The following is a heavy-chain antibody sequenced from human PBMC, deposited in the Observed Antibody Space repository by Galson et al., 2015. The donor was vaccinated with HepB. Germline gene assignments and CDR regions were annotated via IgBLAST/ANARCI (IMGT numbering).Heavy chain of an antibody. D-gene: IGHD2-15*01. CDR3: ARPNRNYIVVVVAARDYWFDP. Sequence: SLRLSCAASGFTFSSYAMHWVRQAPGKGLEWVAVISYDGSNKYYADSVKGRFTISRDNSKNTLYLQMNSLRAEDTAVYYCARPNRNYIVVVVAARDYWFDPWGQGTLVTVSS. CDR2: ISYDGSNK. CDR1: GFTFSSYA. J-gene: IGHJ5*02. V-gene: IGHV3-30*04.